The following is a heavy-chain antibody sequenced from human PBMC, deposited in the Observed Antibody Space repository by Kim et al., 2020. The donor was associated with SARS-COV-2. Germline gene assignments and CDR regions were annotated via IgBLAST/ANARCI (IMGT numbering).Heavy chain of an antibody. Sequence: SETLSLTCAVHLDPSSDYYWTWIRQPPGKGLEWIGDINHSGATNYSPSVKSRVTLSLDKSKNQISLKLTSVSAADTAVYYCARGTRETVVGLAVRDYYYFALDVWGQGTTVIVSS. CDR2: INHSGAT. D-gene: IGHD2-15*01. V-gene: IGHV4-34*01. J-gene: IGHJ6*02. CDR1: LDPSSDYY. CDR3: ARGTRETVVGLAVRDYYYFALDV.